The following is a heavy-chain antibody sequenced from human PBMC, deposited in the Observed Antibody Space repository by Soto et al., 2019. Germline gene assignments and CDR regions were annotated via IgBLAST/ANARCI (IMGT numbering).Heavy chain of an antibody. J-gene: IGHJ3*02. V-gene: IGHV3-23*01. D-gene: IGHD3-22*01. CDR2: ISGSGGST. CDR1: GFTFSSYS. Sequence: GGSLRLSCAASGFTFSSYSMSWVRQAPGKGLEWGSAISGSGGSTYYADSVKGRFTISRDNSKNTLYLQMNSLRAEDTAVYYCAKSYYDSSGPGAFDIWGQGTLVTV. CDR3: AKSYYDSSGPGAFDI.